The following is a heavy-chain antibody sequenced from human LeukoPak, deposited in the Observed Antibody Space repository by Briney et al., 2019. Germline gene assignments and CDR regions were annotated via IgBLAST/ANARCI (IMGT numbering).Heavy chain of an antibody. Sequence: SEILSLTCTVSGGSISGHYWSWIRQPPGKGLEWIGEINHSGSTNYNPSLKSRVTISVDTSKNQFSLKLSSVTAADTAVYYCARSLVGATDYWGQGTLVTVSS. J-gene: IGHJ4*02. V-gene: IGHV4-34*01. D-gene: IGHD1-26*01. CDR3: ARSLVGATDY. CDR1: GGSISGHY. CDR2: INHSGST.